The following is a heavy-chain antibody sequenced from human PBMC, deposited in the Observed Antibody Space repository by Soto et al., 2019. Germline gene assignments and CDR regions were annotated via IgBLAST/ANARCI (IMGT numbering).Heavy chain of an antibody. Sequence: QVQLQESGPGLVKPSQTLSLTCTVSGGSISSSDYYWSWIRQPPGKGLEWIGYIYYSGSTYCNPSLKSRVTISVDTPRNQFSLYLSSVTAADTAVYYCASLEMATTTFDSWGQGTLVTVSS. CDR2: IYYSGST. V-gene: IGHV4-30-4*01. CDR3: ASLEMATTTFDS. CDR1: GGSISSSDYY. D-gene: IGHD5-12*01. J-gene: IGHJ4*02.